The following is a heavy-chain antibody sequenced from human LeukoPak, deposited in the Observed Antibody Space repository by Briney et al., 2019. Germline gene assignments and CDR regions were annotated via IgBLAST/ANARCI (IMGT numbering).Heavy chain of an antibody. CDR2: IIAILAIA. Sequence: GASVKVSCKASGGTFSSYAISWVRQAPGQGLEWMGRIIAILAIANYAQKFQGRVTITADKSTSTAYMELSSLRSEDTAVYYCAVSDPLTAVPAANAPYYYYMDVWGKGTTVTVSS. J-gene: IGHJ6*03. CDR3: AVSDPLTAVPAANAPYYYYMDV. D-gene: IGHD2-2*01. V-gene: IGHV1-69*04. CDR1: GGTFSSYA.